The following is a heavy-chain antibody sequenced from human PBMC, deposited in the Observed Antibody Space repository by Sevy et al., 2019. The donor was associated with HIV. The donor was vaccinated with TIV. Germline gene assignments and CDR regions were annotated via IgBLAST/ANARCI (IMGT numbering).Heavy chain of an antibody. CDR1: GGTFSSYA. J-gene: IGHJ6*02. Sequence: ASVKVSCKASGGTFSSYAISWVRQAPGQGLEWRGGIIPIFGTANYAQKFQGRVTITADESTSTAYMELSSLRSEDTAVYYCARWLHSLYYYGMDVWCQGTTVTVSS. V-gene: IGHV1-69*13. D-gene: IGHD2-15*01. CDR2: IIPIFGTA. CDR3: ARWLHSLYYYGMDV.